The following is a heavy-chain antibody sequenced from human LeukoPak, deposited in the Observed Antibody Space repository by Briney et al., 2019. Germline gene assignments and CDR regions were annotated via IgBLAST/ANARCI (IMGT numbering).Heavy chain of an antibody. D-gene: IGHD2-15*01. V-gene: IGHV1-18*01. J-gene: IGHJ4*02. Sequence: ASVKVSCKASGGTFSSYAISWVRQAPGQGLEWMGWINVYNGDTNYVQKLQGRVTMTTDTSTSTAYMELRSLRSDDTAVYYCARDQDWGGGNDYWGQGTLVTVSS. CDR1: GGTFSSYA. CDR2: INVYNGDT. CDR3: ARDQDWGGGNDY.